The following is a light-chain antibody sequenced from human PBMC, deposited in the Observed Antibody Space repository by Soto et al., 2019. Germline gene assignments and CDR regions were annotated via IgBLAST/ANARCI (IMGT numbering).Light chain of an antibody. V-gene: IGLV2-11*01. CDR1: SSDVGGYNY. CDR3: CSYAGSYTHWV. CDR2: DVS. Sequence: QSVLTQPRSVSGSPGQSVTISCTGTSSDVGGYNYVSWYQQHPRKAPKLMIYDVSKRPSGVPDRFSGSKSGNTASLTISGLQVEDEADFYCCSYAGSYTHWVFGGGTKLTVL. J-gene: IGLJ3*02.